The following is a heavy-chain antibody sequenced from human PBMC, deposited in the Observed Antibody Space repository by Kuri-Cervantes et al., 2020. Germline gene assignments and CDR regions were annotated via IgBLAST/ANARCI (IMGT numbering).Heavy chain of an antibody. J-gene: IGHJ4*02. Sequence: SETLSLTCTVSGGSISSGGYYWSWIRQHPGKGLEWIGYIYYSGSTYYNPSPKSRVTISVDTSKDQFSLKLSSVTAADTAVYYCARGDYYDSSGYGFYFDYWGQGTLVTVSS. CDR1: GGSISSGGYY. V-gene: IGHV4-31*03. CDR3: ARGDYYDSSGYGFYFDY. D-gene: IGHD3-22*01. CDR2: IYYSGST.